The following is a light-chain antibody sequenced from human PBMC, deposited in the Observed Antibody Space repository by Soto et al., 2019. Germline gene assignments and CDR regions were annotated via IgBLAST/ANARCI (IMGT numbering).Light chain of an antibody. J-gene: IGKJ1*01. Sequence: EIVLTQSPGTLSLSPGERATLSCRARQSVSSSYLAWYQQKPGQAPRLLIYGASSRATGIPDRFSGSGSVTDFTLTISSMEPEDFAVYYCQQYGSSPRTCGQGTKVEIK. CDR3: QQYGSSPRT. CDR1: QSVSSSY. CDR2: GAS. V-gene: IGKV3-20*01.